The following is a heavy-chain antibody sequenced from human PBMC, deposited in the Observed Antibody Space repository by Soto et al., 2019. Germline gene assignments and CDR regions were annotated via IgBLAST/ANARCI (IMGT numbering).Heavy chain of an antibody. Sequence: GGSLRLSCLALVFTFSESARDWFRQLPGKGLEAISTVSTIERRTYYADSVKDRFTISRDNSKNSLFRQMGSLRPEDTAIYYCVKQAHGLDGVAFDYWGQGT. V-gene: IGHV3-64D*06. CDR2: VSTIERRT. CDR1: VFTFSESA. CDR3: VKQAHGLDGVAFDY. D-gene: IGHD2-15*01. J-gene: IGHJ4*02.